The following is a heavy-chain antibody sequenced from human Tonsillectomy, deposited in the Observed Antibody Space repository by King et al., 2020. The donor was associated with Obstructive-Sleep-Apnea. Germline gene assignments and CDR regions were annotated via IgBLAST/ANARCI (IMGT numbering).Heavy chain of an antibody. CDR3: ARIDGYCSGGRCYNYYYGMDV. V-gene: IGHV4-38-2*02. CDR1: GYSISSGYY. D-gene: IGHD2-15*01. J-gene: IGHJ6*02. CDR2: IYHSGST. Sequence: QMQLQESGPGLVKPSETLSLTCTVSGYSISSGYYWGWIRQPPGEGLEWIWRIYHSGSTYYNPSPKSGVTISVDTSKNQFSLKLSSVTAADTAVYYCARIDGYCSGGRCYNYYYGMDVWGQGTTVTVSS.